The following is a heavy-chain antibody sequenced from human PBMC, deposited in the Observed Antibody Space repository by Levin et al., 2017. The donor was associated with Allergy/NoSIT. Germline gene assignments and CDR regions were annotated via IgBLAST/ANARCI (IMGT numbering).Heavy chain of an antibody. J-gene: IGHJ6*02. Sequence: GGSLRLSCAASGFTFSSYAMHWVRQAPGKGLEWVAVISYDGSNKYYADSVKGRFTISRDNSKNTLYLQMNSLRAEDTAVYYCARDGWFSGYYTGFDGMDVWGQGTTVTVSS. CDR3: ARDGWFSGYYTGFDGMDV. V-gene: IGHV3-30*04. CDR2: ISYDGSNK. CDR1: GFTFSSYA. D-gene: IGHD3-3*01.